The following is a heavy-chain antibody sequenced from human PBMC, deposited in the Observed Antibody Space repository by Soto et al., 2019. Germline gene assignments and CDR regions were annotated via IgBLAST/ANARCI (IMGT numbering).Heavy chain of an antibody. Sequence: GGSLRLSCAASGFSFSNYEMNWVRQAPGKGLEWVAYISSGGDTIHYADSVRCRFTVSRDNARNSLSLQMNTLRVEDTALYYCAGDRAAGGYWGQGTLVTVSS. CDR3: AGDRAAGGY. D-gene: IGHD6-13*01. J-gene: IGHJ4*02. CDR1: GFSFSNYE. V-gene: IGHV3-48*03. CDR2: ISSGGDTI.